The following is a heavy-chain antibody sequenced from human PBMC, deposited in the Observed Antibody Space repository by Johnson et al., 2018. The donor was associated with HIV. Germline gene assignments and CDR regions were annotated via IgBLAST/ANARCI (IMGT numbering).Heavy chain of an antibody. CDR1: GFTVSSNY. J-gene: IGHJ3*02. Sequence: VQLVESGGGVVRPGGSLRLSCAASGFTVSSNYMSWVRQAPGKGLEWVSVIYSGGSTYYADSVKGRFTISRDNSKNTLYLQMNSLRAEDTAVYYCERDSPPGGARGDIWGQGTMVTVSS. D-gene: IGHD4/OR15-4a*01. CDR2: IYSGGST. V-gene: IGHV3-53*01. CDR3: ERDSPPGGARGDI.